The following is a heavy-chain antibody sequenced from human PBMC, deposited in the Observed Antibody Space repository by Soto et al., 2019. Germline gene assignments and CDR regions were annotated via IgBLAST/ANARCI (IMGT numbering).Heavy chain of an antibody. Sequence: ASVKFSCKAAGYTLTGYYMHCARQAPGQGLEWMGWINPNSGGTNYAQKFQGWVTMTRDTSISTAYMELSRLRSDDTAVYYCARDLSYGSGSYYGMDVWGQGTTVTVS. CDR1: GYTLTGYY. CDR2: INPNSGGT. CDR3: ARDLSYGSGSYYGMDV. J-gene: IGHJ6*02. D-gene: IGHD3-10*01. V-gene: IGHV1-2*04.